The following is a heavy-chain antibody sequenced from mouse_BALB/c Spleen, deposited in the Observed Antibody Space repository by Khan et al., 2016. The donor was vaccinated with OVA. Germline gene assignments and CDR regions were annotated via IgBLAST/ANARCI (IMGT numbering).Heavy chain of an antibody. CDR3: ARDYWFAY. J-gene: IGHJ3*01. V-gene: IGHV5-6-5*01. CDR1: GFTFSNYA. Sequence: EVMLVESGGGLVKPGGSLKLSCAASGFTFSNYAMSWVRQTPEKRLEWVASISSGGSTYYPDSVKCRFTISTDNARNILSLQMSSLRSEDTAMYYCARDYWFAYWGQGTLVTVSA. CDR2: ISSGGST.